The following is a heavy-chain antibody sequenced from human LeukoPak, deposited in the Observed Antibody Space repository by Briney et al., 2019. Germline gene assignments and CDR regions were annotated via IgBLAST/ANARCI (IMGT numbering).Heavy chain of an antibody. Sequence: GGSLRLSCVVSGFSFSTYWMHWVRQVPGKGPEWVSHITPDGSSTNYADSVKGRFTISRDSAKNTLYLQMNSLRAEDTAVYYCSSQISRGGNWGQGTLVTVSS. CDR2: ITPDGSST. V-gene: IGHV3-74*01. CDR1: GFSFSTYW. CDR3: SSQISRGGN. D-gene: IGHD3-16*01. J-gene: IGHJ4*02.